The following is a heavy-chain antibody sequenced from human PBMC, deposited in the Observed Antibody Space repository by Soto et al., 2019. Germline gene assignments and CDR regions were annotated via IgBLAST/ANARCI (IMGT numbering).Heavy chain of an antibody. J-gene: IGHJ6*03. D-gene: IGHD6-13*01. Sequence: SETLSLTCTVSGGSISPYYWSWIRQPPGKGLEWIGYVYYSGNTNYNPSLESRVTISVDTSRDRFSLNLTSATAADTAVYYCARKGAAASYAHYYMDVWGRGTAVTVSS. CDR1: GGSISPYY. V-gene: IGHV4-59*01. CDR2: VYYSGNT. CDR3: ARKGAAASYAHYYMDV.